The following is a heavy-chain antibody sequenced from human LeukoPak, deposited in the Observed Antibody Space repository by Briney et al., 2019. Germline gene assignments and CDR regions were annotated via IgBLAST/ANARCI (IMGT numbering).Heavy chain of an antibody. Sequence: GGSRRLSCAASGFTFSSYSMNWVRQAPGKGLEWASSISSSSSYIYYADSVKGRFTISRDNAKNSLYLQMNSLRAEDTAVYYCARDGLPTVDTAMVYYFDYWGQGTLVTVSS. D-gene: IGHD5-18*01. CDR1: GFTFSSYS. CDR2: ISSSSSYI. V-gene: IGHV3-21*01. J-gene: IGHJ4*02. CDR3: ARDGLPTVDTAMVYYFDY.